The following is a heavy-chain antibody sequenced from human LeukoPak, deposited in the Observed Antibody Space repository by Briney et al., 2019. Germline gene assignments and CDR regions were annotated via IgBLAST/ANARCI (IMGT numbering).Heavy chain of an antibody. D-gene: IGHD5-12*01. CDR2: IVPFFGTA. J-gene: IGHJ4*02. V-gene: IGHV1-69*06. CDR1: GGTFSSYA. Sequence: SVTLCCSAAGGTFSSYALSRVREAPGQGLEWVGGIVPFFGTANKEQKYPARVTITADKTKSTAHRELNSLRSEHTAVDYCARTEGGYDWGGFDYWGQGTLVTVSS. CDR3: ARTEGGYDWGGFDY.